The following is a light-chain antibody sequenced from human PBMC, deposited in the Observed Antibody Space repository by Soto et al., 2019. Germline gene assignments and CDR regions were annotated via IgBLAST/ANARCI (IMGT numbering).Light chain of an antibody. V-gene: IGLV2-23*01. CDR2: EGS. CDR1: SSDVGSYNL. CDR3: CSYAGSRV. J-gene: IGLJ3*02. Sequence: QSALTQPASVSGSPGQSITISCTGTSSDVGSYNLVSWYQQHPGKAPKLMIYEGSKRPSGVSNRFSGSKSGNTASLAISGLQGEDEADYYCCSYAGSRVFGGRTKVTVL.